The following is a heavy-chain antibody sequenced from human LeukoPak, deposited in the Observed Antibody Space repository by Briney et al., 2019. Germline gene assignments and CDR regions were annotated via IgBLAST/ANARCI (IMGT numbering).Heavy chain of an antibody. CDR2: ISRSSTYI. Sequence: GGSLRLSCAASGFTFSSYSMNWVRQAPGKGLEWVSSISRSSTYIYYADSVKGRFTISRDNAKNSLYLQMNSLRAEDTAVYYCARRADYYDSSGYYVNWFDPWGQGTLVTVSS. J-gene: IGHJ5*02. CDR3: ARRADYYDSSGYYVNWFDP. D-gene: IGHD3-22*01. V-gene: IGHV3-21*01. CDR1: GFTFSSYS.